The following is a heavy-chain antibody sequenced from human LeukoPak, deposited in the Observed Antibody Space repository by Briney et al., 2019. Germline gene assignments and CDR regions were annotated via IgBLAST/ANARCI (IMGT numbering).Heavy chain of an antibody. CDR1: CYTFTSYG. CDR2: VSAYNGNT. J-gene: IGHJ4*02. D-gene: IGHD6-19*01. Sequence: ASVKVSCKASCYTFTSYGISWVRQAPGQGLEWMGWVSAYNGNTNYAQKLQGRVTMTTDTSTSTVYMELSSLRSEDTAVYYCARDSISSVSNYFDYWGQGTLVTVSS. V-gene: IGHV1-18*01. CDR3: ARDSISSVSNYFDY.